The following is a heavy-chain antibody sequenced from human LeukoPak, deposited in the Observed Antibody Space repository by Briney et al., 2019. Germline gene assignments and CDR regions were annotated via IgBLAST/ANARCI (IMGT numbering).Heavy chain of an antibody. CDR1: GYTFTSYD. CDR3: ARGPYLADYYDSSGLSGRFDP. CDR2: MNPNSGNT. D-gene: IGHD3-22*01. Sequence: ASVKVSCKASGYTFTSYDINWVRQATGQGLEWMGWMNPNSGNTGYAQKFQGRVTMTRNTSISTAYMELSSLRSEDTAVYYCARGPYLADYYDSSGLSGRFDPWGQGTLDTVSS. V-gene: IGHV1-8*01. J-gene: IGHJ5*02.